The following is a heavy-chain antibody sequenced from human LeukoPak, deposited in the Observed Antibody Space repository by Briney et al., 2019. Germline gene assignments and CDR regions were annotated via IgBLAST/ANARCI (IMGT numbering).Heavy chain of an antibody. V-gene: IGHV1-69*06. CDR2: IIPIFGTA. D-gene: IGHD4-17*01. CDR3: ASGLRLLYYFDY. J-gene: IGHJ4*02. Sequence: SVKVSCKASGGTFSSYAISWVRQAPGQGLEWMGGIIPIFGTANYAQKFQGRVTITADKSTSTAYMELSSLRSEDTAVYYCASGLRLLYYFDYWGQGPLVTVSS. CDR1: GGTFSSYA.